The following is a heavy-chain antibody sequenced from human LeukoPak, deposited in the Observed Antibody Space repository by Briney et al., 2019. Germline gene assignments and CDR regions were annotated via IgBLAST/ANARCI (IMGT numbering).Heavy chain of an antibody. CDR1: GFSLNNDA. CDR2: FSVTGHRT. D-gene: IGHD6-13*01. CDR3: VKGNGYS. J-gene: IGHJ6*04. V-gene: IGHV3-23*01. Sequence: GGSLRLSCVVSGFSLNNDAMSWVRQAPGKGLEWISGFSVTGHRTYYADSVKGRFTISREVPRDTLYLQMNSLRVDDTAVYYCVKGNGYSWGKGTTVSVSS.